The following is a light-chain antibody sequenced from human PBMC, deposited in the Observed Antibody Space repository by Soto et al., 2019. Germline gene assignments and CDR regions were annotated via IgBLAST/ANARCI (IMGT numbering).Light chain of an antibody. CDR1: QSIGTW. V-gene: IGKV1-5*03. Sequence: DIQMTQSPSTLSASVGDRVTITCRASQSIGTWLAWYQQKPGKAPKLLIYKASTLKSGVPSRFSGSGFGTDFTLTISSLQPEDFATYYCQHTKTNNLPITFGQGTRLEIK. J-gene: IGKJ5*01. CDR2: KAS. CDR3: QHTKTNNLPIT.